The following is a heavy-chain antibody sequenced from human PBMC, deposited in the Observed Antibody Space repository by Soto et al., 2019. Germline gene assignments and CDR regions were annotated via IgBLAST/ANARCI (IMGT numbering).Heavy chain of an antibody. CDR2: ISAYNGNT. V-gene: IGHV1-18*01. Sequence: GASVKVSCKASGYTFTSYGISWVRQAPGQGLEWMGWISAYNGNTNYAQKLQGRVTMTTDTSTSTAYMELRSLRSDDTAVYYCARDSSYSSSWYGMDVWGQGTTVTVSS. CDR3: ARDSSYSSSWYGMDV. CDR1: GYTFTSYG. D-gene: IGHD6-13*01. J-gene: IGHJ6*02.